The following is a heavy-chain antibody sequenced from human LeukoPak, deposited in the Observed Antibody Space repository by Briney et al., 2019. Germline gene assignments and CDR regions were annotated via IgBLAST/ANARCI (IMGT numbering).Heavy chain of an antibody. CDR2: INTSGGST. J-gene: IGHJ5*02. CDR1: GYTFTSYY. CDR3: ARIVWFGELSYWFDP. Sequence: ASVKVSCKASGYTFTSYYMHWVRQAPRQGLWWMGIINTSGGSTSYAQTLQGRVTMTRDMSTSTVCMELSSLRSEDTAVCYCARIVWFGELSYWFDPWGQGTLVTVSS. D-gene: IGHD3-10*01. V-gene: IGHV1-46*01.